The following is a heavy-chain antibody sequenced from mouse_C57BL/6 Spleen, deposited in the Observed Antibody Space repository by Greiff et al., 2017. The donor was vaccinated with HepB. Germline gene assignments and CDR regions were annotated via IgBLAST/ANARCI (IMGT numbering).Heavy chain of an antibody. J-gene: IGHJ1*03. CDR3: ARDYGSSYWYFDV. CDR2: INPNNGGT. V-gene: IGHV1-22*01. CDR1: GYTFTDYN. D-gene: IGHD1-1*01. Sequence: EVQLQQSGPELVKPGASVKMSCKASGYTFTDYNMHWVKQSHGKSLEWIGYINPNNGGTSYNQKFKGKATLTVNKSSSTAYMELRSLTSEESAVYYCARDYGSSYWYFDVWGTGTTVTVSS.